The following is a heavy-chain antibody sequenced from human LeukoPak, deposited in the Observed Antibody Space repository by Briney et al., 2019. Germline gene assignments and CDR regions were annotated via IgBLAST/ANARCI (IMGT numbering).Heavy chain of an antibody. CDR3: VRDGGVSGYDLLDY. J-gene: IGHJ4*02. D-gene: IGHD5-12*01. V-gene: IGHV3-7*01. CDR1: GFTFSNYW. CDR2: INQDGSEE. Sequence: GGSLRLSCAASGFTFSNYWMSWVRQAPAKGLEWVAHINQDGSEEHYMDSVKDRFTISRDNAKNSLSLQMNSLRAEDTAVYYCVRDGGVSGYDLLDYWGQGTLVTVSS.